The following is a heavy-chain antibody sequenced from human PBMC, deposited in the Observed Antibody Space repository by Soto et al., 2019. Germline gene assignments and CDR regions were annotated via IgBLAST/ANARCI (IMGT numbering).Heavy chain of an antibody. J-gene: IGHJ4*02. CDR1: GYTFTSYD. Sequence: GAPVKVSCKASGYTFTSYDINWVRQATGQGLEWMGWMNPNSGNTGYAQKFQGRVTMTRNTSISTAYMELSSLRSEDTAVYYCARGLEKLRFLEWLPGYWGQGTLVTVSS. CDR2: MNPNSGNT. CDR3: ARGLEKLRFLEWLPGY. D-gene: IGHD3-3*01. V-gene: IGHV1-8*01.